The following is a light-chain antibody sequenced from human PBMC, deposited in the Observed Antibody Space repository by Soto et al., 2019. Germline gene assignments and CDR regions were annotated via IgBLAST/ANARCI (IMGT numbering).Light chain of an antibody. J-gene: IGLJ2*01. Sequence: QSALTQPPSASGSPGQSVTISCTGTSSDVGGYNYVSWYQQHPGKAPKLIIYEVSKRPSGVPDRFSGSKSGNTASLPVSGLQAEDEADYYCSSYAGSNNLVFGGGTKLTVL. CDR3: SSYAGSNNLV. CDR1: SSDVGGYNY. CDR2: EVS. V-gene: IGLV2-8*01.